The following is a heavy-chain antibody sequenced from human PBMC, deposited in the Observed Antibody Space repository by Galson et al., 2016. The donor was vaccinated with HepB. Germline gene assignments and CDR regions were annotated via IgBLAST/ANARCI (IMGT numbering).Heavy chain of an antibody. CDR1: GFTFSSYW. V-gene: IGHV3-74*01. D-gene: IGHD5-24*01. CDR3: ARRMARITSFDF. J-gene: IGHJ4*02. CDR2: INSDGSST. Sequence: SLRLSCADSGFTFSSYWMHWVRQAPGKGLVWVSRINSDGSSTSYADSVKDRFTISRDNAKNTLYLQMNSLRAEDTAVYYCARRMARITSFDFWGQGTLVTVSS.